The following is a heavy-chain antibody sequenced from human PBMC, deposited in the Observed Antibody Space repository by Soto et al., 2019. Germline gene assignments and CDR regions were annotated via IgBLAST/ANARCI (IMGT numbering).Heavy chain of an antibody. Sequence: QVQLQESGPGLVKPSGTLSLTCAVSGGSISSGWWTWARQPPGKGLEWIGEILYSGTTNYNSSLNSRVTISIDNSKKQFSLILSSVTAADTAVYYCSSRITDAPTWGQGTLVTVSS. CDR3: SSRITDAPT. CDR1: GGSISSGW. J-gene: IGHJ5*02. CDR2: ILYSGTT. V-gene: IGHV4-4*02. D-gene: IGHD2-2*01.